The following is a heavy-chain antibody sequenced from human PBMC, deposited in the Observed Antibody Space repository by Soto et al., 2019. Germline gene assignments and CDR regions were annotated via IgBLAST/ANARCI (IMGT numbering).Heavy chain of an antibody. Sequence: SETLSLTCTVSGGSVSSGSYYWSWIRQPPGKGLEWIGYIYYSGSTNYNPSLKSRVTISVDTSKNQFSLKLSSVTAADTAVYYCARGTYIYDSSGYPRIHFDYWGQGTLVTVSS. CDR2: IYYSGST. V-gene: IGHV4-61*01. CDR3: ARGTYIYDSSGYPRIHFDY. CDR1: GGSVSSGSYY. J-gene: IGHJ4*02. D-gene: IGHD3-22*01.